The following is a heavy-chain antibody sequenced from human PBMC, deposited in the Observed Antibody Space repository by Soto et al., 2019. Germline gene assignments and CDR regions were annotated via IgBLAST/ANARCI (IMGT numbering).Heavy chain of an antibody. D-gene: IGHD3-10*01. V-gene: IGHV4-34*01. CDR1: GGSFSGYY. Sequence: PSETLSLTCAVYGGSFSGYYWSWIRQPPGKGLEWIGEINHSGSTNYNPSLKSRVTISVDTSKNQFSLKLSSVTAADTAVYYCARGTGYYYGMDVWGQGTTVNVS. CDR3: ARGTGYYYGMDV. J-gene: IGHJ6*02. CDR2: INHSGST.